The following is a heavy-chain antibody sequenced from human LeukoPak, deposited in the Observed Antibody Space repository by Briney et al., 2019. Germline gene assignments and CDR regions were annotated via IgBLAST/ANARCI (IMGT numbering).Heavy chain of an antibody. V-gene: IGHV1-46*03. CDR1: GYTFTSYY. CDR3: ARGLRDYDFWSGYYFDY. J-gene: IGHJ4*02. Sequence: ASVKVSCKASGYTFTSYYMHWVRQAPGQGLEWMGIINPSGGSTSYAQKFQGRVTMTRDTSTSTVYMELSSLRSEDTAAYYCARGLRDYDFWSGYYFDYWGQGTLVTVSS. CDR2: INPSGGST. D-gene: IGHD3-3*01.